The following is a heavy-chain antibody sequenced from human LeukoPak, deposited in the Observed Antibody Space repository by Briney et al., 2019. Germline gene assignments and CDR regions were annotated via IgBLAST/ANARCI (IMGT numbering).Heavy chain of an antibody. Sequence: KPSETLSLTCTVSGGSISSSSYYWGWIRQPPGKGLEWIGSIYYSGSTYYNPSLKSRVTISVDTSKNQFSLKLSSVTAADTAVYYCARHFPGVAVAGYYFDYWGQGTLGTVSS. V-gene: IGHV4-39*01. D-gene: IGHD6-19*01. J-gene: IGHJ4*02. CDR1: GGSISSSSYY. CDR2: IYYSGST. CDR3: ARHFPGVAVAGYYFDY.